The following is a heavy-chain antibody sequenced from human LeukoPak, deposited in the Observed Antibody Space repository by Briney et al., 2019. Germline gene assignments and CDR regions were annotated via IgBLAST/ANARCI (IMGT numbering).Heavy chain of an antibody. V-gene: IGHV4-34*01. J-gene: IGHJ4*02. Sequence: SETLSLTCAVYGGSFSGYYWSWIRQPPGKGLEWIGEINHSGSTNYNPSLKSRVTVSVDTSKNQFSLKLSSVTAADTAVYYCARLFGARRGRCSSTSCYRDYWGQGTLVTVSS. CDR1: GGSFSGYY. D-gene: IGHD2-2*02. CDR2: INHSGST. CDR3: ARLFGARRGRCSSTSCYRDY.